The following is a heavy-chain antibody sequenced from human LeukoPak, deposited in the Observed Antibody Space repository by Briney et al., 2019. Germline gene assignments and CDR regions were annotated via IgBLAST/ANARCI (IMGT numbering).Heavy chain of an antibody. CDR1: GYSFSSYG. D-gene: IGHD1-14*01. V-gene: IGHV1-18*01. CDR3: ARGYKPPDFDY. J-gene: IGHJ4*02. CDR2: ISAYNGNT. Sequence: GASVKVSCKASGYSFSSYGITWVRQAPGQGLEWMGWISAYNGNTNHAQNLQGRVTMTTDTSTSTAYIELRTLTSDDTAVYYCARGYKPPDFDYWGQGTLVTVSS.